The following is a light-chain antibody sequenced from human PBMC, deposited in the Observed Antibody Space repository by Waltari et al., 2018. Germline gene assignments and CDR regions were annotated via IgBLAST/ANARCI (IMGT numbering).Light chain of an antibody. V-gene: IGKV4-1*01. J-gene: IGKJ2*01. Sequence: DIVMTQSPDSLAVSLGERATINCKSSQSVLYSSNNMNYLAWYQQKPGQPPKLLIYWASPRESGVPDRFSGSGSGTDFTLTISSLQAEDVAVYYCQQYYSTPYTFGQGTKLEIK. CDR2: WAS. CDR3: QQYYSTPYT. CDR1: QSVLYSSNNMNY.